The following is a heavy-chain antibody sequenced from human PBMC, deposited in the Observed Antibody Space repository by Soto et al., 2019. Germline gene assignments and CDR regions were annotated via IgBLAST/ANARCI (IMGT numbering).Heavy chain of an antibody. Sequence: SETLSLTCAVYGGSFSGYYWSWIRQPPGKGLEWIGEIKHSGSTNYNPSLKSRVTISTDTSKNQFSLKLSSVTAADTAVYYCAKGKHPDYWGQGTLVTVSS. CDR3: AKGKHPDY. J-gene: IGHJ4*02. CDR2: IKHSGST. V-gene: IGHV4-34*01. CDR1: GGSFSGYY.